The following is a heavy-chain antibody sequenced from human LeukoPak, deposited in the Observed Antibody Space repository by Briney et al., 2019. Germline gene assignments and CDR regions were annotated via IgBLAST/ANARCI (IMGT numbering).Heavy chain of an antibody. V-gene: IGHV3-74*01. CDR2: INSDGSST. CDR1: GFTFSSYS. J-gene: IGHJ4*02. Sequence: PGGSLRLSCAASGFTFSSYSMNWVRQAPGKGLVWVSRINSDGSSTSYADSVKGRFTISRDNAKNTLYLQMNSLRAEDTAVYYCARDHRYGDSRWQDYWGQGTLVTVSS. CDR3: ARDHRYGDSRWQDY. D-gene: IGHD4-17*01.